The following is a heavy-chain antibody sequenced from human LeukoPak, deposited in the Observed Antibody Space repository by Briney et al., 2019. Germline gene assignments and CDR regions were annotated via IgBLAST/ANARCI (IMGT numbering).Heavy chain of an antibody. CDR1: GFPFITYG. V-gene: IGHV3-30*02. J-gene: IGHJ4*02. CDR2: IQSDGSNT. D-gene: IGHD3-3*01. Sequence: GGSLRLSCAASGFPFITYGMHWVRQAPGKGLEWVAYIQSDGSNTDFADSVRGRFTISRDNSKTTLYLQMNSLRAEDTAVYYCAREGYDFWSGPLGYWGQGTLVTVSS. CDR3: AREGYDFWSGPLGY.